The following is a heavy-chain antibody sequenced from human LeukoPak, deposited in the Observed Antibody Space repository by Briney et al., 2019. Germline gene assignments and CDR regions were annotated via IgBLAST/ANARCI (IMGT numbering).Heavy chain of an antibody. Sequence: ASVKVSCKASGGTFSSYAISWVRQAPGQGLEWMGGIIPIFGTANYAQKFQGRVTITADKSTSTAYMELSSLRSEDTAVYYCARDGQDSSGTDAFDIWGQGTMVTVSS. CDR1: GGTFSSYA. CDR3: ARDGQDSSGTDAFDI. J-gene: IGHJ3*02. D-gene: IGHD3-22*01. CDR2: IIPIFGTA. V-gene: IGHV1-69*06.